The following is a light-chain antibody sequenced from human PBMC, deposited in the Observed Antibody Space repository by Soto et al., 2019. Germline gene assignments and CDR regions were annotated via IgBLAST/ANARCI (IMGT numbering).Light chain of an antibody. CDR1: QSVRTK. CDR3: QQYNSWPPIT. Sequence: EIGRTQSPDTLYVSPGEGATLSCRASQSVRTKLAWYQQKAGQAPRLLIYGASTRATGIPDRFSGSGSGTEFTLTISSLQSEDFAVYYCQQYNSWPPITFGQGTRLEIK. CDR2: GAS. J-gene: IGKJ5*01. V-gene: IGKV3-15*01.